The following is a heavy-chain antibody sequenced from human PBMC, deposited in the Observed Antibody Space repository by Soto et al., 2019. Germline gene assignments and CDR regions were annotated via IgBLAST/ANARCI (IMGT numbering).Heavy chain of an antibody. CDR2: ISYDGSNK. V-gene: IGHV3-30*18. D-gene: IGHD2-2*03. J-gene: IGHJ4*02. Sequence: VGSLRLSCAASGFTFSSYGMHWVRQAPGKGLEWVAVISYDGSNKYYADSVKGRFTISRDNSKNTLYLQMNSLRAEDTAVYYCAKDWIGSLDYWGQGTLVTVSS. CDR1: GFTFSSYG. CDR3: AKDWIGSLDY.